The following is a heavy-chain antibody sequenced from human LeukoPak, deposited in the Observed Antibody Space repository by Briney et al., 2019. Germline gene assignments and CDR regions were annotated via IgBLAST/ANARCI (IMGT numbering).Heavy chain of an antibody. CDR2: INAYNGNT. D-gene: IGHD2-2*01. Sequence: GGSVKVSCKASGYTFTSYGISWVRQAPGQGAEWMGWINAYNGNTNYAQKLQGRVTMTTDTSTSTAYMELRSLRSDDTAVYYCARDVGDIVVVPAVNWFDPWGQGTLVTVSS. CDR3: ARDVGDIVVVPAVNWFDP. V-gene: IGHV1-18*01. J-gene: IGHJ5*02. CDR1: GYTFTSYG.